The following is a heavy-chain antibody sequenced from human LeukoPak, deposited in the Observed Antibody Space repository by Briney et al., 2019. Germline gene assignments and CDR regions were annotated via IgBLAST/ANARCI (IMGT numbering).Heavy chain of an antibody. CDR1: GFTFSSYA. D-gene: IGHD6-13*01. V-gene: IGHV3-30-3*01. J-gene: IGHJ4*02. CDR2: ISYDGSNK. CDR3: AKDRGIAAAGEYYFDY. Sequence: TGGSLRLSCAASGFTFSSYAMHWVRQAPGKGLEWVAVISYDGSNKYYADSVKGRFTISRDNSKNTLYLQMNSLRAEDTAVYYCAKDRGIAAAGEYYFDYWGQGTLVTVSS.